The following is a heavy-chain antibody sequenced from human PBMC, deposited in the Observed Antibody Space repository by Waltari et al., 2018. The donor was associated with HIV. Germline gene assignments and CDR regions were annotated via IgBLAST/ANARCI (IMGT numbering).Heavy chain of an antibody. CDR1: GFVFSSYS. CDR3: VRDPKTSWGELDY. V-gene: IGHV3-48*02. Sequence: EVQLVESGGGLVQPEESLRRYCAASGFVFSSYSMNWVRQAPGEGLEWISFISSSGSTIYYADSVKGRFTVSRDNAENSLYLQMNSLRDEDTAVYYCVRDPKTSWGELDYWGQGTLVAVSS. J-gene: IGHJ4*02. D-gene: IGHD3-16*01. CDR2: ISSSGSTI.